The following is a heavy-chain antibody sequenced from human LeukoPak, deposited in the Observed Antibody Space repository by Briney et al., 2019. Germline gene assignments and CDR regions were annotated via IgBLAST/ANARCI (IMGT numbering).Heavy chain of an antibody. CDR3: AVIITGGNYYFGY. CDR2: IYYSGST. CDR1: GGSISSISYY. D-gene: IGHD3-22*01. Sequence: SETLSLTCTVSGGSISSISYYWGWIRQPPGKGLEWIGSIYYSGSTYYNPSLKSRVTISVDTSKNQFSLKLSSVTAADTAMYYCAVIITGGNYYFGYWGQGTLVTVSS. J-gene: IGHJ4*02. V-gene: IGHV4-39*01.